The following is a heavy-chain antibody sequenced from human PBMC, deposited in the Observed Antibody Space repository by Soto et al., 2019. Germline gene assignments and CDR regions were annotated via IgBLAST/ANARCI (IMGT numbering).Heavy chain of an antibody. CDR3: ARGPATGYYFDY. V-gene: IGHV4-34*01. J-gene: IGHJ4*02. Sequence: PSATLSLTCAVYGGSFSGYYWSWIRQPPGKGLEWIGEINHSGSTNYNPSLKSRVTISGDTSKNQFSLKLSSVTAADTAVYYCARGPATGYYFDYWGQGTLVNVS. CDR2: INHSGST. CDR1: GGSFSGYY. D-gene: IGHD2-2*01.